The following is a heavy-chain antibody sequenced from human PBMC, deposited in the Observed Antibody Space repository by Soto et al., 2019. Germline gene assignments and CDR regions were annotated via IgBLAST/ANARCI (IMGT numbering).Heavy chain of an antibody. Sequence: QVQLVESGGGVVQPGRSLRLSCAASGFTFSSYGMHWVRQAPGKGLEWVAVIWYDGSNKYYADSVKGRFTISRDNSKNTLYLQMNSLRAEDTAVYYCARDTRYYGSGSGDPWGQGTLVTVSP. CDR2: IWYDGSNK. V-gene: IGHV3-33*01. CDR3: ARDTRYYGSGSGDP. D-gene: IGHD3-10*01. CDR1: GFTFSSYG. J-gene: IGHJ5*02.